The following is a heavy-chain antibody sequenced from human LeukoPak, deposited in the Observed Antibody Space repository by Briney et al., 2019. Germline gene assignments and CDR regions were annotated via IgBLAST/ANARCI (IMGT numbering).Heavy chain of an antibody. CDR2: FSGSGGAT. Sequence: GCSLRLSCEASEFTFSRFAMSWIRQPPGPGLEAVSTFSGSGGATYYADSVKGRFTTSRDNSKDTLYLQMDNLRADDTAVYYCAKHLGSHSFLFYYMDVWGKGTSVIVSS. CDR3: AKHLGSHSFLFYYMDV. CDR1: EFTFSRFA. J-gene: IGHJ6*03. D-gene: IGHD2-21*01. V-gene: IGHV3-23*01.